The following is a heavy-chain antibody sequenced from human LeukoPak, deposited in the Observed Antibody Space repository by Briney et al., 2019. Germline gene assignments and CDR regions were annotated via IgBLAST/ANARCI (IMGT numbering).Heavy chain of an antibody. Sequence: GGSLRLSCAASGFTFSSCAMSWVRQAPGKGLEWVSAISGSGGSTYYAASVKGRFTISRDNSKNTLYLQMNSLRAEDSAVYYCAKGDSSSWYRNYYYYGMDVWGQGTTVTASS. CDR1: GFTFSSCA. J-gene: IGHJ6*02. CDR2: ISGSGGST. V-gene: IGHV3-23*01. D-gene: IGHD6-13*01. CDR3: AKGDSSSWYRNYYYYGMDV.